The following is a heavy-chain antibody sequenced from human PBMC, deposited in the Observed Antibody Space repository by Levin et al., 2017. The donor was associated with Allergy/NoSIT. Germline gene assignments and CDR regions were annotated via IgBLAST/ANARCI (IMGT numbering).Heavy chain of an antibody. CDR1: GFAFSTFA. V-gene: IGHV3-30*03. CDR2: LSYDGTSK. Sequence: GESLKISCEGSGFAFSTFAMHWVRQAPGKGLQWVAWLSYDGTSKYYADSVKGRFTVSRDNSKNTLYLQMSSLRPEDTAVYYCAREEYLKALYYYGMDVWGQGTTVTVSS. CDR3: AREEYLKALYYYGMDV. D-gene: IGHD6-6*01. J-gene: IGHJ6*02.